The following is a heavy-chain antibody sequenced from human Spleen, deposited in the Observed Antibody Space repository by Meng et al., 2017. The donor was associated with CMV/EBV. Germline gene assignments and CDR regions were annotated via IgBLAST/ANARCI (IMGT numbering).Heavy chain of an antibody. CDR2: INPNSGGT. J-gene: IGHJ4*02. V-gene: IGHV1-2*02. CDR1: GYTFIGYY. Sequence: ASVKVSCKASGYTFIGYYMHWVRQAPGQGLEWMGWINPNSGGTNYAQKFQGRVTMTRDTSISTAYMELSRLRSDDTAVYYCARRKSSSDHFSYWGQGTLVTVSS. D-gene: IGHD6-6*01. CDR3: ARRKSSSDHFSY.